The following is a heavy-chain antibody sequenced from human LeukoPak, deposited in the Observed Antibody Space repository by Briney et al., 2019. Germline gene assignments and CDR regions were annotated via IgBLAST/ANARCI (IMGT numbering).Heavy chain of an antibody. D-gene: IGHD1-26*01. V-gene: IGHV4-59*01. CDR1: GGSISSYY. CDR2: IYYSGST. J-gene: IGHJ4*02. CDR3: ARGFRGATQIFFDY. Sequence: PSETLSLTCTVSGGSISSYYWSWIRQPPGKGLEYIGYIYYSGSTNYNPSLESRVTISVDTSKNQFSPKLSSVTAADTAVYYCARGFRGATQIFFDYWGQGTLVTVSS.